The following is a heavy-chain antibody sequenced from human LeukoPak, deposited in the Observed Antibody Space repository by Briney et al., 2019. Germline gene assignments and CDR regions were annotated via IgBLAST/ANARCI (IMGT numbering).Heavy chain of an antibody. D-gene: IGHD3-3*01. CDR3: ARDLYYDFWSGSTGSNWFDP. Sequence: SETLSLTCTVSGGSISSGSYYWSWIRQPAGKGLEWIGRIYTSGSTNYNPSLKSRVTMSVDTSKNQFSLKLSSVTAADTAVYYCARDLYYDFWSGSTGSNWFDPWGQGTLVTVSS. V-gene: IGHV4-61*02. J-gene: IGHJ5*02. CDR2: IYTSGST. CDR1: GGSISSGSYY.